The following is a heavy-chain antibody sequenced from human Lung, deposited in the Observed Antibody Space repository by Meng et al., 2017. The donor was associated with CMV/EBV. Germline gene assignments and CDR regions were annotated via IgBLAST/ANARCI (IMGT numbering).Heavy chain of an antibody. D-gene: IGHD5-12*01. J-gene: IGHJ4*02. CDR2: IKQDGSEK. CDR1: GFTFSSYW. Sequence: GESLKISCAASGFTFSSYWMSWVRQAPGKGLEWVANIKQDGSEKYYVDSVKGRFTISRDNSKNSLYLQMNSLRAEDTAVYYCARDYGGYAEYFEYWGQGTLVTVSS. CDR3: ARDYGGYAEYFEY. V-gene: IGHV3-7*01.